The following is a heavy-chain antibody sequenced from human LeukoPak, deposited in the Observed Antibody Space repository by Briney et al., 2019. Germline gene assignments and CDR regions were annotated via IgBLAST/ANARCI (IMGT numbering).Heavy chain of an antibody. CDR2: ISGGGVTT. CDR1: GFTSIAYA. CDR3: ARNQQLGGHSYYYYGMDV. V-gene: IGHV3-23*01. J-gene: IGHJ6*02. Sequence: GSLRLSCVGSGFTSIAYALTWARQAPGKGVEWVSGISGGGVTTYYADSVKGRFTISRDNSKNTLYLQMNSLRADDTATYYCARNQQLGGHSYYYYGMDVWGQGTTVTVSS. D-gene: IGHD3-16*01.